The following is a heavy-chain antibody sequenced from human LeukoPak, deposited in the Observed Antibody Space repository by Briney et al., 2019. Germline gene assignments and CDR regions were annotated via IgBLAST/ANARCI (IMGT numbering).Heavy chain of an antibody. Sequence: ASVKVSCKASGYTFTGYYMHWVRQAPGQGLEWMGWINPNSGGTNYAQKFQGRVTMTRDTSISTAYMELSRLRSDDTAVYYCARERAAAVGFDPWGQGTLVTVSS. J-gene: IGHJ5*02. CDR3: ARERAAAVGFDP. CDR1: GYTFTGYY. CDR2: INPNSGGT. V-gene: IGHV1-2*02. D-gene: IGHD6-13*01.